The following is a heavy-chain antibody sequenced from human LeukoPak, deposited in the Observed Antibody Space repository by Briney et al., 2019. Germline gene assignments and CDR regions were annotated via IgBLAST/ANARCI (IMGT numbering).Heavy chain of an antibody. V-gene: IGHV3-30*18. CDR2: ISYDGSNK. D-gene: IGHD3-22*01. Sequence: GRSLRLSCAASVFTFSSYGMHWVRQAPGKGLEWVAVISYDGSNKYYADSVKGRFTISRDNSKNTLYLQMNSLRAEDTAVYYCAKGYDSSGYYYFDYWGQGTLVTVSS. CDR3: AKGYDSSGYYYFDY. CDR1: VFTFSSYG. J-gene: IGHJ4*02.